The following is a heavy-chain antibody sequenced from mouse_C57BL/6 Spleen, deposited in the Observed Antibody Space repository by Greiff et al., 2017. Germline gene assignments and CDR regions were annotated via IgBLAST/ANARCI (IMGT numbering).Heavy chain of an antibody. CDR3: ARRYSNYVYYFDY. CDR1: GYTFTDYY. CDR2: INPYNGGT. J-gene: IGHJ2*01. D-gene: IGHD2-5*01. V-gene: IGHV1-19*01. Sequence: EVQLQQSGPVLVKPGASVKMSCKASGYTFTDYYMNWVKQSHGKSLGWIGVINPYNGGTSYNQKFKGKATLTVDKSSSTAYMELNSLTSEDSAVYYCARRYSNYVYYFDYWGQGTTLTVSS.